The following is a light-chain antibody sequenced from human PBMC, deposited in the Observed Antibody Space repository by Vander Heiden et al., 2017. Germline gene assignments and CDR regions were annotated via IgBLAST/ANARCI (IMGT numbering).Light chain of an antibody. CDR1: QSISSY. Sequence: DIQMTQPPSSLSASVGDRVTITCRASQSISSYLNWYQQRPGKAHKLLIYTTSSLQSGVPSRFSGSGYETDFTLTISSLQPEDFATYYGQQSYSSPRTFGQGTKVEIK. CDR2: TTS. J-gene: IGKJ1*01. CDR3: QQSYSSPRT. V-gene: IGKV1-39*01.